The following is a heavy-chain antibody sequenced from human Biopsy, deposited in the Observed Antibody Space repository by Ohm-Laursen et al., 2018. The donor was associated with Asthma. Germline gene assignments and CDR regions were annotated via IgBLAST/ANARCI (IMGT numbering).Heavy chain of an antibody. CDR3: ARCQVGDSSGWSRVLKKIYYSGMDV. Sequence: GSSVKVSCKAPGGTFSNFAISWVRQAPGQGLEWLGGIMTVFGTTNYALKFQGRVTITADESTSTAYMEVTSLRSEDTAIYYCARCQVGDSSGWSRVLKKIYYSGMDVWGQGTAVTVSS. D-gene: IGHD6-19*01. CDR1: GGTFSNFA. CDR2: IMTVFGTT. V-gene: IGHV1-69*01. J-gene: IGHJ6*02.